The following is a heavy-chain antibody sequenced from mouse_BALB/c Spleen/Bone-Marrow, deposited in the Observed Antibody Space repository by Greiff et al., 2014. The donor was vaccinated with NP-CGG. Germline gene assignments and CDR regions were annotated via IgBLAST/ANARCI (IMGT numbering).Heavy chain of an antibody. CDR1: GFTFSSYG. CDR2: ISSGDIYT. J-gene: IGHJ2*01. Sequence: EVMLVESGGDLVKPGGSLKLSCAASGFTFSSYGMSWVRQTPDKRLEWVATISSGDIYTYYPDSVKGRFTISRDNAKSTQYLQMSSLRSEDTAMYYCTRQTDSLFDYWGQGTTLTVSS. CDR3: TRQTDSLFDY. V-gene: IGHV5-6*01.